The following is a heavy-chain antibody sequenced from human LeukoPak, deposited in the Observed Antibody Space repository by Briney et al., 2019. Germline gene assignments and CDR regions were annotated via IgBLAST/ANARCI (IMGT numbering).Heavy chain of an antibody. CDR3: ARGQSIVGATGDY. CDR2: INHSGST. CDR1: GFTFTTYS. V-gene: IGHV4-34*01. J-gene: IGHJ4*02. D-gene: IGHD1-26*01. Sequence: GSLTLSCAASGFTFTTYSMAWVGQAPGKGLEWIGEINHSGSTNYNPSLKSRVTMSVDTSKNQFSLKLSSVTAADTAVYYCARGQSIVGATGDYWGQGTLVTVSS.